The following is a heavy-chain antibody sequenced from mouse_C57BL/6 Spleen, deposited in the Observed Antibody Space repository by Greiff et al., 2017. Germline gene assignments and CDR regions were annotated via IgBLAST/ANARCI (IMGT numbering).Heavy chain of an antibody. J-gene: IGHJ1*03. CDR3: ANCYGPYWYFDA. V-gene: IGHV1-55*01. CDR2: IYPGSGST. D-gene: IGHD1-2*01. CDR1: GYTFTSYW. Sequence: QVQLQQPGAELVKPGASVKMSCKASGYTFTSYWITWVKQRPGQGLEWIGDIYPGSGSTNYNEKFKSKATLTVDTSSSTAYMQLSSLTSEDSAVYYCANCYGPYWYFDAWGTGTTVTVSS.